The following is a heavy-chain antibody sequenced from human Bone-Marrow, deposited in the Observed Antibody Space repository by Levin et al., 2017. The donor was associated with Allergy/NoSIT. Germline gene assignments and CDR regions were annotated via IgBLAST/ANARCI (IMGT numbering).Heavy chain of an antibody. D-gene: IGHD3-16*01. Sequence: RSSGPTLVKPTQTLTLTCTFSGFSLSTSGMCVSWIRQPPGKALEWLARIDWDDDKYYSTSLKTRLTISKDTSKNQVVLTMTNMDPVDTATYYCARIDRGSPTYYFDYWGQGTLVTVSS. CDR2: IDWDDDK. CDR3: ARIDRGSPTYYFDY. V-gene: IGHV2-70*11. J-gene: IGHJ4*02. CDR1: GFSLSTSGMC.